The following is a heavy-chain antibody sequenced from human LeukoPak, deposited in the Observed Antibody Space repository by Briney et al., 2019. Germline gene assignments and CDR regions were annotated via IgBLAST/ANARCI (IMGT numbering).Heavy chain of an antibody. D-gene: IGHD3-3*01. J-gene: IGHJ6*03. Sequence: GSLRLSCAASGFTFSNYGMSWVRQAPGKGLEWIGSIYYSGSTYYNPSLKSRVTISVDTSKNEFSLRLSSVIAADTAMYYCASSSKVFGFVVIPGYMDVWGKGTTVTVSS. V-gene: IGHV4-39*07. CDR3: ASSSKVFGFVVIPGYMDV. CDR2: IYYSGST. CDR1: GFTFSNYG.